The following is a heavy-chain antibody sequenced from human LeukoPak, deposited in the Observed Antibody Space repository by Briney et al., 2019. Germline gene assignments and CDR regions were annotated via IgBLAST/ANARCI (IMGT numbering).Heavy chain of an antibody. Sequence: GGSLRLSCAASGFTFSSYAMSWVRQAPGKGLVWVSRINSDGSTTAYADSVKGRFTISRDNAKSTLYLQMNSLRVEDTAVYYCASPGKAAAEGGQGTPVTVSS. CDR1: GFTFSSYA. CDR3: ASPGKAAAE. J-gene: IGHJ1*01. D-gene: IGHD6-13*01. V-gene: IGHV3-74*01. CDR2: INSDGSTT.